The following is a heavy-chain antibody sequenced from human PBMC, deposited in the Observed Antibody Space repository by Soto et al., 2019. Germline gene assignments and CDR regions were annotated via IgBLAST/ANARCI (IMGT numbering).Heavy chain of an antibody. D-gene: IGHD6-19*01. CDR2: IIPIFGTA. Sequence: QVQLVQSGAEVKKPGSSVKVSCKASGGTFSSYAISWVRQAPGQGLEWMGGIIPIFGTANYAQKFQGRVTITADESTSTAYMELRSLRSEDTAVYYCARGGSLRVAGPKYSFDYWGQGTLVTVSS. CDR3: ARGGSLRVAGPKYSFDY. CDR1: GGTFSSYA. V-gene: IGHV1-69*01. J-gene: IGHJ4*02.